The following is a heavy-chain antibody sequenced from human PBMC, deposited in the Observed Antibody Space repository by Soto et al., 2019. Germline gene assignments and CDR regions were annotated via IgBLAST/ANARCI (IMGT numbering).Heavy chain of an antibody. Sequence: SETLSLTCTVSGVSISSYYWSWIRQPPGKGLEWIGYIYYSGSTNYNPSLKSRVTISVDTSKNQFSLKLSSVTAADTAVYYCAGFMVGFDPWGQGTLVTVSS. CDR3: AGFMVGFDP. D-gene: IGHD2-15*01. V-gene: IGHV4-59*01. J-gene: IGHJ5*02. CDR1: GVSISSYY. CDR2: IYYSGST.